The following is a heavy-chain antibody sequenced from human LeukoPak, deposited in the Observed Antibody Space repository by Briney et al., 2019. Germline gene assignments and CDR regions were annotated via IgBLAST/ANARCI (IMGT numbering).Heavy chain of an antibody. CDR2: IDHSGST. CDR1: GGSFSGFY. Sequence: SETLSLTCAVYGGSFSGFYWSWIRQPPGKGLEWIGEIDHSGSTNYNPSLKSRVTISVDTSKNQFSLKLSSVTAADTAVYYCARHVRYYYGSGSCYDYWGQGTLVTVSS. D-gene: IGHD3-10*01. J-gene: IGHJ4*02. CDR3: ARHVRYYYGSGSCYDY. V-gene: IGHV4-34*01.